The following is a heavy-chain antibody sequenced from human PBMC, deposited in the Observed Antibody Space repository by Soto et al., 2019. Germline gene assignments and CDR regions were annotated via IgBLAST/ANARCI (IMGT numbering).Heavy chain of an antibody. Sequence: PSETLSLTCTVPGGSISSSSHYWGWIRQPPGKGLEWIGNIYYSGSTYYNPSLKSRVTISVDTSKNQFSLKLRSVTAADTAVYFCARLSQVTTFRPTSFYFDYWGQGTLVTVSS. CDR1: GGSISSSSHY. CDR3: ARLSQVTTFRPTSFYFDY. V-gene: IGHV4-39*01. CDR2: IYYSGST. D-gene: IGHD4-17*01. J-gene: IGHJ4*02.